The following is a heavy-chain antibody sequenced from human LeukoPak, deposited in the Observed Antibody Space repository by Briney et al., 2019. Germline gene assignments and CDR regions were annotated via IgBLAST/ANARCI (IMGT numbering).Heavy chain of an antibody. CDR3: VKGSTYDSSGYYESDAFDI. J-gene: IGHJ3*02. D-gene: IGHD3-22*01. V-gene: IGHV3-64D*06. CDR2: ISSNGGST. CDR1: GFTFSSYA. Sequence: HPGGSLRLSCSASGFTFSSYAMHWVRQAPGKGLEYVSAISSNGGSTYYADSVKGRFTISRDNSKNTLYLQMSSLRAEDTAVYYCVKGSTYDSSGYYESDAFDIWGQGTMVTVSS.